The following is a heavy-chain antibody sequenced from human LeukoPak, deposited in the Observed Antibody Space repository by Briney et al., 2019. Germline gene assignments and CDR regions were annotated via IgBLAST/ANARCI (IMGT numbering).Heavy chain of an antibody. CDR3: ASSLTGFGELPGY. J-gene: IGHJ4*02. CDR2: INHSGST. V-gene: IGHV4-34*01. Sequence: SETLSLTCAVYGGSFSGYYWNWIRQPPGKGLEWIGEINHSGSTNYNPSLKSRVTISVDTSKNQFSLELSSVTAADTAVYYCASSLTGFGELPGYWGQGTLVTVSS. CDR1: GGSFSGYY. D-gene: IGHD3-10*01.